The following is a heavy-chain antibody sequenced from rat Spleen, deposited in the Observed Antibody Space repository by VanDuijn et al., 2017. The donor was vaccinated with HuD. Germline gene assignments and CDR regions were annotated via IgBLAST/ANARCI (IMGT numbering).Heavy chain of an antibody. J-gene: IGHJ2*01. Sequence: QVHLKESGPGLMQPSETLSLTCTVSGFSLTSNGVGWVRQPLGKGLVWMGTIWAAGSTNYNSAVQSRLSISRDTSKSQVFLKMNSLQPEDTGTYYCARQTQLQWPYYFDYWGQGVMVTVSS. CDR3: ARQTQLQWPYYFDY. D-gene: IGHD1-1*01. V-gene: IGHV2-72*01. CDR1: GFSLTSNG. CDR2: IWAAGST.